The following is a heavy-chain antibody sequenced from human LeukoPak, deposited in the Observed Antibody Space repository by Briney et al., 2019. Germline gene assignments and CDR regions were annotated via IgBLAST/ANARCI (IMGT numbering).Heavy chain of an antibody. CDR1: GFTFSNYW. CDR3: ASGRQLGY. D-gene: IGHD6-13*01. V-gene: IGHV3-7*01. Sequence: GGSLRLSCAASGFTFSNYWKSWVRQAPGKGLEWVANIKQDGSEKYYVDSVKGRFTISRDNDKNSLYLQMNSLRAEDAAVYYCASGRQLGYWGQGTLVTVSS. J-gene: IGHJ4*02. CDR2: IKQDGSEK.